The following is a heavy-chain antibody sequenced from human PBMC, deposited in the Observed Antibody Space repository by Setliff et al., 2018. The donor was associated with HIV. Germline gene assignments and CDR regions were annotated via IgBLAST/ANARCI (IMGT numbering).Heavy chain of an antibody. CDR2: INAGNGNT. V-gene: IGHV1-3*01. CDR3: ARDHQWLLRGSYYYYYYMDV. CDR1: GYTFTNYA. Sequence: WASVKVSCKASGYTFTNYAMHWVRQAPGQRLEWMGWINAGNGNTKYSQKFQGRVTITRDTSASTAYMELSSLRSEDTAVYYCARDHQWLLRGSYYYYYYMDVWGKGTTVTVSS. J-gene: IGHJ6*03. D-gene: IGHD5-12*01.